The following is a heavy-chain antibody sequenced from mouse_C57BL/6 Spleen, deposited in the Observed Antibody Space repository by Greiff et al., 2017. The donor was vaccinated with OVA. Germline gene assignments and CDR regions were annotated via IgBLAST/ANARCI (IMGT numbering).Heavy chain of an antibody. Sequence: EVKLQESGPELVKPGASVKISCKASGYSFTGYYMNWVKQSPEKSLEWIGEINPSTGGTTYNQKFKAKATLTVDKSSSTAYMQLKSLTSEDSAVYYCARLGDAMDYWGQGTSVTVSS. CDR1: GYSFTGYY. V-gene: IGHV1-42*01. CDR3: ARLGDAMDY. CDR2: INPSTGGT. J-gene: IGHJ4*01. D-gene: IGHD4-1*01.